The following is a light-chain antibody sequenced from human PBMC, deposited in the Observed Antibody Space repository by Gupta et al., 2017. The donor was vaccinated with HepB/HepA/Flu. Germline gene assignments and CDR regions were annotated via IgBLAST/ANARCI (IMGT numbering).Light chain of an antibody. CDR1: SSDVGGYNY. CDR3: CSYAGSNRVV. V-gene: IGLV2-11*01. Sequence: QSALTQPRSVSGSPGQSVTIACTGTSSDVGGYNYVSWYQQPPGKAPKLMIYDVSKRPSGVPDRFSGSKSGNTASLTISGLQAEEEAEYYCCSYAGSNRVVFGGGTKLTVL. J-gene: IGLJ2*01. CDR2: DVS.